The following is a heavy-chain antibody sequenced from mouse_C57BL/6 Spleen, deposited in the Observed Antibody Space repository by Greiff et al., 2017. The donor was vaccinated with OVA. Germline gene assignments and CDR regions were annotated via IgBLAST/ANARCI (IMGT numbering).Heavy chain of an antibody. J-gene: IGHJ3*02. CDR1: GYAFTNYL. V-gene: IGHV1-54*01. Sequence: VQLQQSGAELVRPGTSVKVSCKASGYAFTNYLLEWVKQRPGQGLEWIGLINPGSGGTNYNQKFKGKATLTVDTSSSTAYMQLSSLTSEDSAVYYCVYDGYYVGWGQGTLVTVSA. CDR3: VYDGYYVG. D-gene: IGHD2-3*01. CDR2: INPGSGGT.